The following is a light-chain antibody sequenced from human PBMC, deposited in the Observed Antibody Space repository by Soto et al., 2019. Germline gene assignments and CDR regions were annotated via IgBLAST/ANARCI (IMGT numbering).Light chain of an antibody. CDR3: SSYTGSSTDV. CDR1: SSDVPGYNF. J-gene: IGLJ1*01. Sequence: QSALTQPASVSGSPGQSITISCTGSSSDVPGYNFVSWYQQHPGKAPKLMIYHVSNRPSGISNRFSGSKSGNTASLTISWLQAEDEADYYCSSYTGSSTDVFGTGTKVTVL. CDR2: HVS. V-gene: IGLV2-14*01.